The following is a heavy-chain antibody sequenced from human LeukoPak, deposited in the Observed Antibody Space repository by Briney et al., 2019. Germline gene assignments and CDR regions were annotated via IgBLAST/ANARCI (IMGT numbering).Heavy chain of an antibody. CDR2: IYYSGST. V-gene: IGHV4-59*02. D-gene: IGHD5-18*01. CDR1: GGSVSGYY. CDR3: AREEVYSGNWFDP. Sequence: SETLSLTCTVSGGSVSGYYWSWIRQPPGKGLEWIGYIYYSGSTNYNPSLKSRVTISVDTSKNQFSLKLSSVTAADTAVYYCAREEVYSGNWFDPWGQGTLVTVSS. J-gene: IGHJ5*02.